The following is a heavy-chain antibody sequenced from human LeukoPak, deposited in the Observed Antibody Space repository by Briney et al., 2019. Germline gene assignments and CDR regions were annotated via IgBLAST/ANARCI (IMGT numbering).Heavy chain of an antibody. D-gene: IGHD6-13*01. V-gene: IGHV3-9*01. Sequence: PGGSLRLSCAASGFTFDDYAMHWVRQAPGKGLEWVSGISWNSGSIGYADSVKGRFTISRDNSKNTLYLQMNSLRAEDTAVYYCARAISSLRIAAAGFPFDYWGQGTLVTVSS. CDR2: ISWNSGSI. CDR1: GFTFDDYA. J-gene: IGHJ4*02. CDR3: ARAISSLRIAAAGFPFDY.